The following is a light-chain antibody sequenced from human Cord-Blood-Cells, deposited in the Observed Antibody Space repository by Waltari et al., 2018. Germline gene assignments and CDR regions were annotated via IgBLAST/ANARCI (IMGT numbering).Light chain of an antibody. CDR3: CSYAGSYAVV. Sequence: QSALTQPRSVSGSPGPSVTISCTGTSSDVGGYNYVSWYQQHPGKAPKRMIYDVSKRPSGVPDRFSGSKSGNTASLTISGLQAEDEADYCCCSYAGSYAVVFGGGTKLTVL. CDR1: SSDVGGYNY. J-gene: IGLJ2*01. CDR2: DVS. V-gene: IGLV2-11*01.